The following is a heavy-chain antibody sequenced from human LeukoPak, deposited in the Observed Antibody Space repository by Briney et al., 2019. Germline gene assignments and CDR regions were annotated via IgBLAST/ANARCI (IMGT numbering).Heavy chain of an antibody. D-gene: IGHD2-15*01. Sequence: ASVKVSCKASGYSFTSHYMHWVRQAPGQGLEWMGWMNPNSGNTGYAQKFQGRVTITRNTSISTAYMELSSLRSEDTAVYYCARDSYCSGGSCYLGIFDYWGQGTLVTVSS. V-gene: IGHV1-8*03. J-gene: IGHJ4*02. CDR1: GYSFTSHY. CDR2: MNPNSGNT. CDR3: ARDSYCSGGSCYLGIFDY.